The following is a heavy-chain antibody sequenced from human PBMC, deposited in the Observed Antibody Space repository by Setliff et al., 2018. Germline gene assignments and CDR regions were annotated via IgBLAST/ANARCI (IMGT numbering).Heavy chain of an antibody. CDR1: GFTFRSYA. J-gene: IGHJ4*02. CDR2: ISGSGGST. Sequence: GGSLRLSCAASGFTFRSYAMSWVRQAPGKGLEWVSSISGSGGSTYYADSVKGRFTISRDNSKNTLYLQMNTLRAEDTAVYYCARRSGSSWEGYFDYWGQGTLVTVSS. CDR3: ARRSGSSWEGYFDY. D-gene: IGHD6-6*01. V-gene: IGHV3-23*01.